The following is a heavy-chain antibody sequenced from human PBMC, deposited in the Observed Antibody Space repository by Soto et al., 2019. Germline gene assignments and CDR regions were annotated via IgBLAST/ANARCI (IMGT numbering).Heavy chain of an antibody. D-gene: IGHD1-26*01. CDR1: GFTFSSYG. CDR2: ITASSGNT. J-gene: IGHJ4*02. V-gene: IGHV3-23*01. CDR3: AKNQWELLH. Sequence: EVQLLESGGGLVQPGGSLRLSCAASGFTFSSYGMSWVRQAPGKGLEWVSSITASSGNTYYPDSVKGRFTISRDNSENTLYLQMNSLRADDTAIYFCAKNQWELLHWGQGTLVTVSS.